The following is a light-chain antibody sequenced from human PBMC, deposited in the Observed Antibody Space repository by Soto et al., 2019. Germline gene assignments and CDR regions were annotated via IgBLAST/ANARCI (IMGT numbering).Light chain of an antibody. CDR1: QSVRNN. CDR3: QQYNKWPWT. Sequence: EIVMTQSPATLSVSPGERATLSCRASQSVRNNLAWHPQKPGQAPRLLIYGASTRATGIPARFSGSGSGTDFTLTISSLQSEDVSVYYCQQYNKWPWTFGQGTKVEIK. V-gene: IGKV3-15*01. CDR2: GAS. J-gene: IGKJ1*01.